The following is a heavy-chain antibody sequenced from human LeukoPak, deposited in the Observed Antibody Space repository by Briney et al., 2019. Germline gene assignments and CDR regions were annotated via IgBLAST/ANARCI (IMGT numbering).Heavy chain of an antibody. J-gene: IGHJ4*02. Sequence: SETLSLTCTVSGGSVIGSYWTWIRQSPGGSLQYLGYIYNTVDVNYSPSLKSRVNISIDMSRNQVSLRLTSVTAADTAIYYCARSRNYDTTGFNPSYYLDSWGQGALVTVAS. V-gene: IGHV4-59*02. CDR1: GGSVIGSY. CDR2: IYNTVDV. D-gene: IGHD3-22*01. CDR3: ARSRNYDTTGFNPSYYLDS.